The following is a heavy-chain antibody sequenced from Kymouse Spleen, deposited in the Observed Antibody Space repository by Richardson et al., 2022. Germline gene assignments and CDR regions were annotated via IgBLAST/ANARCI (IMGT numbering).Heavy chain of an antibody. CDR1: GGSISSSSYY. CDR2: IYYSGST. D-gene: IGHD1-7*01. CDR3: ARQTGTTGYYYYGMDV. J-gene: IGHJ6*02. Sequence: QLQLQESGPGLVKPSETLSLTCTVSGGSISSSSYYWGWIRQPPGKGLEWIGSIYYSGSTYYNPSLKSRVTISVDTSKNQFSLKLSSVTAADTAVYYCARQTGTTGYYYYGMDVWGQGTTVTVSS. V-gene: IGHV4-39*01.